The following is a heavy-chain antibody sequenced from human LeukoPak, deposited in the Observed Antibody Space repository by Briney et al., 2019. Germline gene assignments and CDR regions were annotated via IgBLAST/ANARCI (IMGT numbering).Heavy chain of an antibody. D-gene: IGHD2-15*01. CDR2: ITGSGHII. CDR3: AKDTPCSGGSCYSDWFDP. J-gene: IGHJ5*02. Sequence: GGSLRLSCAASGFTFSKYEMNWVRQAPGKGLEWVAYITGSGHIIYYADSVKGRFTISRDNAKNLLYLQMNSLRAEDTAVYYCAKDTPCSGGSCYSDWFDPWGQGTLVTVSS. V-gene: IGHV3-48*03. CDR1: GFTFSKYE.